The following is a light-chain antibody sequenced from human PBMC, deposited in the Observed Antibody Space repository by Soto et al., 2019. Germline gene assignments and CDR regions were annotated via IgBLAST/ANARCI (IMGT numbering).Light chain of an antibody. CDR3: QLYGTSPKP. J-gene: IGKJ1*01. CDR2: AAS. CDR1: QTVSSNY. V-gene: IGKV3-20*01. Sequence: EIVLTQSPGTLSLSPGERATLSCRASQTVSSNYLAWYQQKPGQAPRLLIYAASTRATGIPDRFSGSGSGTDFTRSISRLEPEDFAVYYCQLYGTSPKPFGQGTKVEIK.